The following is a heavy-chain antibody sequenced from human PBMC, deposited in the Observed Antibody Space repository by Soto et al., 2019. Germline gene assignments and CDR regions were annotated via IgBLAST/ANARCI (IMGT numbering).Heavy chain of an antibody. CDR3: ARGGWSLEY. V-gene: IGHV4-59*01. D-gene: IGHD6-19*01. Sequence: SETLSLTCTVSGGXMTSYYWSWIRQPPGKGLEWIGYIYYSGSTNYNPSLKSRVTISVDTSKNQFSLKLSSVTAADTAVYYCARGGWSLEYWGQGTLVTVSS. CDR1: GGXMTSYY. J-gene: IGHJ4*02. CDR2: IYYSGST.